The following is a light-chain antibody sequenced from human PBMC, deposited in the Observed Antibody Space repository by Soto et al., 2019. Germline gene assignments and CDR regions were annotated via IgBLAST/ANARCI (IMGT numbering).Light chain of an antibody. V-gene: IGKV3D-15*01. CDR1: QSVSSS. CDR3: QQYKNWPPLYT. J-gene: IGKJ2*01. Sequence: EIVMTQSPATLSVSPGERATLSCRASQSVSSSLAWYQQKPGQAPRLLLYDASTRTTAIPARFSGSGSGTEFTLTISSLQSEDFAVYYCQQYKNWPPLYTFGQGTKLEIK. CDR2: DAS.